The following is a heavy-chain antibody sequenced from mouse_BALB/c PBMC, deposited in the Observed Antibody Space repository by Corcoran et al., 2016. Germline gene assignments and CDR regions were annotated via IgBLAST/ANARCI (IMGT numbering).Heavy chain of an antibody. CDR2: INPYNDGT. D-gene: IGHD2-4*01. J-gene: IGHJ2*01. CDR1: GYTFTSYV. V-gene: IGHV1S136*01. Sequence: EVQLQQSGPELVKPGASVKMSCKASGYTFTSYVMHWVKQKPGQGLEWIGYINPYNDGTKYNEKFKGKATLTSDKSSNTAYMELSSLTSEDSAVYYCASSMITYYFDYWGQGTTLTVSS. CDR3: ASSMITYYFDY.